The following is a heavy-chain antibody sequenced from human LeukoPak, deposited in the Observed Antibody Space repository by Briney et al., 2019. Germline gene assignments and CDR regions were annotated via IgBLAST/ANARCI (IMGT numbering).Heavy chain of an antibody. V-gene: IGHV1-69*04. CDR2: IIPILGIA. J-gene: IGHJ6*03. CDR1: GGTFSSYA. CDR3: ARKGPNGSGSSNYYYYYMDV. D-gene: IGHD3-10*01. Sequence: PVKVSCTASGGTFSSYAISWVRQAPGQGLEWMGRIIPILGIANYAQKFQGRVTITADESTSTAYIELSSLRPEDTAVYYCARKGPNGSGSSNYYYYYMDVWGKGTTVTVSS.